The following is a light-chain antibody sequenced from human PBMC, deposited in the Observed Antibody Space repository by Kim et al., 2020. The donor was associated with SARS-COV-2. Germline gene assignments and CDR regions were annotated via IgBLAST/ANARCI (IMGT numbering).Light chain of an antibody. Sequence: SVGERVTITGRASEDIGSWLAWYQHKPGKAPNLLIYKTSNLQSGVPSRFSGSGSGTEFTLTISSLQPDDFATYYCQEYATYSPWAFGQGTKVDIK. CDR1: EDIGSW. J-gene: IGKJ1*01. V-gene: IGKV1-5*03. CDR2: KTS. CDR3: QEYATYSPWA.